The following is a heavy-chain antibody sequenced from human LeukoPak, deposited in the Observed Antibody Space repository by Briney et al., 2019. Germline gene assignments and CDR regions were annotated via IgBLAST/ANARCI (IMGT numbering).Heavy chain of an antibody. CDR3: ARRASGRTAGWFDP. V-gene: IGHV4-39*01. CDR2: IYYSGST. D-gene: IGHD6-19*01. CDR1: GGSISSSSYY. Sequence: SETLSLTCTVSGGSISSSSYYWGWIRQPPGKGLEWIGSIYYSGSTYYNPSLKSRLTISVDTSKNQFSLKLSSVTAADTAVYYCARRASGRTAGWFDPWGQGTLVTVSS. J-gene: IGHJ5*02.